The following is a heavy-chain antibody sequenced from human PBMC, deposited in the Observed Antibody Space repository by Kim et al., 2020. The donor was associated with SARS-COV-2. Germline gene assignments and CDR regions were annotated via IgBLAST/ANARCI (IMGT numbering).Heavy chain of an antibody. Sequence: GGSLRLSCAASGFSFDRFSMHWVRQVPGKGLEWVSLINRNGVVTYYADSVKGRFTISRDNGKNFLYLQMNSLTTDDTALYYCVKELLGSQYVLYDWGQGTLVTVSS. V-gene: IGHV3-43*01. CDR1: GFSFDRFS. J-gene: IGHJ4*02. CDR3: VKELLGSQYVLYD. D-gene: IGHD1-26*01. CDR2: INRNGVVT.